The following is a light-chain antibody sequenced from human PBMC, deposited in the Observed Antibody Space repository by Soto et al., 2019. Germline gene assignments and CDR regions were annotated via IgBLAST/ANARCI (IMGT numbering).Light chain of an antibody. CDR1: SSDVGSYNL. Sequence: QSALTQPASVSGTPGQSITISCTGTSSDVGSYNLVSWYQHRPGKAPQLIIYGGNKRPSGVSNRFSDSKSGNTASLTISGLQAADEADYYCCSYAGGSTWVFGGGTNVTVL. J-gene: IGLJ3*02. CDR2: GGN. CDR3: CSYAGGSTWV. V-gene: IGLV2-23*01.